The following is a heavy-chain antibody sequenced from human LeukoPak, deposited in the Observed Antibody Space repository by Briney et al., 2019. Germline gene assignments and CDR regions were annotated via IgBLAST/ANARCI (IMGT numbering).Heavy chain of an antibody. D-gene: IGHD3-10*01. Sequence: SETLSLTCTVSGGSISSSSYYWGRIRQPPGKGLEWIGSIYYSGSTYYNPSLKSRVTISVDTSKNQFSLKLSSVTAADTAVYYCARVGPITMVRGSYYYYMDVWGKGTTVTVSS. V-gene: IGHV4-39*07. CDR1: GGSISSSSYY. CDR3: ARVGPITMVRGSYYYYMDV. J-gene: IGHJ6*03. CDR2: IYYSGST.